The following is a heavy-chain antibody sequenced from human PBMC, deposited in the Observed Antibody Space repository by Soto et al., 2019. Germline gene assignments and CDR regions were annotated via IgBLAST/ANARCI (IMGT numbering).Heavy chain of an antibody. D-gene: IGHD1-1*01. J-gene: IGHJ5*02. CDR3: ACNLATSLENWHVPWCPRTRFTDP. Sequence: SVEVCCTASKDSFPNYAITCVRQAPGQGLEWVGGIIPVLASITYAQKFQGRVSITADESTSTAYMELSSLTSDDTAVYYCACNLATSLENWHVPWCPRTRFTDP. CDR1: KDSFPNYA. CDR2: IIPVLASI. V-gene: IGHV1-69*01.